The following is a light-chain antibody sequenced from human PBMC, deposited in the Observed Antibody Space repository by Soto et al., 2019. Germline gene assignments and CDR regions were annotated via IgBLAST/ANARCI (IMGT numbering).Light chain of an antibody. CDR3: QQYDNLPLI. CDR1: QGISSY. J-gene: IGKJ5*01. CDR2: AAS. V-gene: IGKV1-8*01. Sequence: AIRMTQSPSSLSASTGDRVTITCRASQGISSYLAWYQQKPGKAPKLLIYAASTLQSGVPSRFSGSGSGTDFTLTISCLQSEDFATYYCQQYDNLPLIFGQGTRLEI.